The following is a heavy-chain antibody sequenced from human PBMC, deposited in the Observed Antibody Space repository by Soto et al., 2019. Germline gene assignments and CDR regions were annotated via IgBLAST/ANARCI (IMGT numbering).Heavy chain of an antibody. CDR1: GFTFRTNW. V-gene: IGHV3-7*01. CDR2: INQDGSEK. J-gene: IGHJ4*02. D-gene: IGHD1-1*01. CDR3: AGKLTRQGCDY. Sequence: EVQLLESGGGLVQPGGSLRLSCAASGFTFRTNWMSWVRQAPGKGLEWVANINQDGSEKYYVDSVKGRFTISRDNAENSLYLQMNSLRADDTAVYLCAGKLTRQGCDYWGQGTLVTVSS.